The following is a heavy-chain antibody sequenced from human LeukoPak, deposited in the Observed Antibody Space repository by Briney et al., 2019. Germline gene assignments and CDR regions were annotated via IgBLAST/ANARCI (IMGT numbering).Heavy chain of an antibody. CDR1: GGSISSNNHY. CDR3: ATGDGYNYSPFDY. Sequence: SETLSLTCTVSGGSISSNNHYWGWIRQPPGKGLEWLGSIYYSGNTYYYPSLKSRVTISVDTSKSQFSLSLSSVTAADTAVYYCATGDGYNYSPFDYWGQGTLVTVSS. D-gene: IGHD5-24*01. J-gene: IGHJ4*02. V-gene: IGHV4-39*01. CDR2: IYYSGNT.